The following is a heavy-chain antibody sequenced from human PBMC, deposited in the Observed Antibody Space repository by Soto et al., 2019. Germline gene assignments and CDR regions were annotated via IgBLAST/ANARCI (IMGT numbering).Heavy chain of an antibody. J-gene: IGHJ4*02. Sequence: GGSLRLSCAASGFTFSSYAMSWVRQAPGKGLEWVSAISGGGGSTYYADSVKGRFTISRDNSKNTLYLQMNSLRAEDTAVYYCAKCVTGSSWTPPVYWGQGTLVTVSS. CDR2: ISGGGGST. CDR1: GFTFSSYA. D-gene: IGHD6-13*01. V-gene: IGHV3-23*01. CDR3: AKCVTGSSWTPPVY.